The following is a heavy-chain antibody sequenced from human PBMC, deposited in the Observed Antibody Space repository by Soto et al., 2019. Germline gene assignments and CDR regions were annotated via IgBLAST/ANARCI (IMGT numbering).Heavy chain of an antibody. Sequence: GGSLRLSCAASGFTFSSYWMSWVRQAPGKGLEWVANIKQDGSEKYYVDSVKGRFTISRDNAKNSLYLQMNSLRAEDTAVYYCARAAGGRAAGRFDYWGQGTLVTVSS. J-gene: IGHJ4*02. CDR3: ARAAGGRAAGRFDY. CDR1: GFTFSSYW. CDR2: IKQDGSEK. V-gene: IGHV3-7*05. D-gene: IGHD6-13*01.